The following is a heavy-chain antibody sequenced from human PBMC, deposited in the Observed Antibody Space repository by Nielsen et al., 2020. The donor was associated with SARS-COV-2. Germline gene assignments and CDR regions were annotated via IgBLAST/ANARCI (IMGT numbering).Heavy chain of an antibody. CDR3: ARVGYCSGGSCPLDY. CDR1: GYTFTSYA. D-gene: IGHD2-15*01. Sequence: ASVKVSCKASGYTFTSYAMHWVRQAPGQRLEWMGWINAGNGNTKYSQKFQGRVTITRDTSASTAYMELSSLRSEDTAVYYCARVGYCSGGSCPLDYWGQGTPVTVSS. J-gene: IGHJ4*02. V-gene: IGHV1-3*01. CDR2: INAGNGNT.